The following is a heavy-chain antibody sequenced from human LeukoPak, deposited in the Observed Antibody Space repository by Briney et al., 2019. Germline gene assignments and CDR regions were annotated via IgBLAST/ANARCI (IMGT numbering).Heavy chain of an antibody. CDR2: LAVGSGNT. CDR1: GFSFSSSS. Sequence: SVKVSCKASGFSFSSSSMQCVRQARGQRLEWIGWLAVGSGNTNYAQKFQGRVTITRDTSISTAYMELSRLRSDDTAVYYCARDSRYSGYVGVYWGQGTLVTVSS. CDR3: ARDSRYSGYVGVY. D-gene: IGHD5-12*01. J-gene: IGHJ4*02. V-gene: IGHV1-58*02.